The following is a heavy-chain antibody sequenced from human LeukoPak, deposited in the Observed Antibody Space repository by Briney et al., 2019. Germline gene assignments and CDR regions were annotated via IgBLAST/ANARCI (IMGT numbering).Heavy chain of an antibody. V-gene: IGHV3-23*01. D-gene: IGHD2-8*01. Sequence: GGSLRLSCAASGFTFSSYAMSWVRQAPGKGLEWVSAISGSGGSTYYADSVKGRFTISRDNSKNTLYLQMNSLRAEDTAVYYCAKDRGEPILMVSAFDIWGQGTMVTVSS. J-gene: IGHJ3*02. CDR2: ISGSGGST. CDR3: AKDRGEPILMVSAFDI. CDR1: GFTFSSYA.